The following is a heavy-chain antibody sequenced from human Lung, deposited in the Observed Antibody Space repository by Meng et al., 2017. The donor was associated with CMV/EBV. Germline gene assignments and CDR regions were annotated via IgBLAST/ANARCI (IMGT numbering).Heavy chain of an antibody. CDR2: IRNKGYGGTT. V-gene: IGHV3-49*04. D-gene: IGHD6-6*01. Sequence: SXKISXTGSGFTFGDYPMTWVRQAPGKGLEWIGFIRNKGYGGTTEYAASVKGRFTISRDESRSIAYLQMNSLKIEDTAVYFCARGEFRSSSSLYYWGQGTLVTVSS. CDR1: GFTFGDYP. CDR3: ARGEFRSSSSLYY. J-gene: IGHJ4*02.